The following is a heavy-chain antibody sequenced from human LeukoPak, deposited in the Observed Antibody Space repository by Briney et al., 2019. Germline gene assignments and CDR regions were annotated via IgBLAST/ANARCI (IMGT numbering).Heavy chain of an antibody. Sequence: GASVKVSCKASGGTFISYAISWVRQAPGQGLEWMGGIIPIFGTANYAQKFQGRVTITADESTSTAYMELSSLRSEDTAVYYCARGKIGRSTYYYDSSGYYYGFGVVYYGMDVWGQGTTVTVSS. D-gene: IGHD3-22*01. CDR3: ARGKIGRSTYYYDSSGYYYGFGVVYYGMDV. CDR2: IIPIFGTA. CDR1: GGTFISYA. V-gene: IGHV1-69*13. J-gene: IGHJ6*02.